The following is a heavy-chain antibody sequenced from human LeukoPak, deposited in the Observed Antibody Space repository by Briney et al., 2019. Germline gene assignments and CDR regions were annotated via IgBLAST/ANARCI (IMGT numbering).Heavy chain of an antibody. Sequence: TGGSLRLSCAASGFTFSSYWMSWVRQAPGKGLEWVANIKQDGSEKYYVDSVKGRFTISRDNAKNSLYLQMNSLRAEDTAVYYCARDDPPYYDSSGPIDYWGQGTLVTVSS. D-gene: IGHD3-22*01. CDR1: GFTFSSYW. CDR3: ARDDPPYYDSSGPIDY. V-gene: IGHV3-7*01. CDR2: IKQDGSEK. J-gene: IGHJ4*02.